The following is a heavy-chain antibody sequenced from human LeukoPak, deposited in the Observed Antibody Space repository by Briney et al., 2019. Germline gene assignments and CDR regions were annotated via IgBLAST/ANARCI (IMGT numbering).Heavy chain of an antibody. Sequence: ASEKVSCKASGYTFTSYYLLWVRQAAGQGLTWMGIINPYGCSTSYAQKFQRRVTMTRDMSTSTVYMELSSLRSEDTAVDYRAREVWDSSSSGATWFDPWGQGTLVTVSS. CDR1: GYTFTSYY. CDR3: AREVWDSSSSGATWFDP. CDR2: INPYGCST. D-gene: IGHD6-6*01. J-gene: IGHJ5*02. V-gene: IGHV1-46*01.